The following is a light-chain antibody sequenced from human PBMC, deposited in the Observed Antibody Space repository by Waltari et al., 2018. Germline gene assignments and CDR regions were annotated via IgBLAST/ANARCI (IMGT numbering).Light chain of an antibody. V-gene: IGLV2-23*02. CDR1: NSDVGNYNY. CDR3: CSYAGTSTLI. CDR2: GVS. J-gene: IGLJ2*01. Sequence: QSALTQPASVSGSPGQSHTMSCTGTNSDVGNYNYVSWYQHHPGTAPKVIIFGVSKRPSGVSDRFSGSKSGNTASLTISGLQTEDEADYYCCSYAGTSTLIFGGGTKLTVL.